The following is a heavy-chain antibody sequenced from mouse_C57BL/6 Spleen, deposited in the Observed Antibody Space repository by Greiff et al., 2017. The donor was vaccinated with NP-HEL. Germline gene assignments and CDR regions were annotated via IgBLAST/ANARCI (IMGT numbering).Heavy chain of an antibody. CDR2: INPSNGGT. CDR3: ARKGGTSNYVYYFDY. D-gene: IGHD2-5*01. J-gene: IGHJ2*01. Sequence: VQLQQPGTELVKPGASVKLSCKASGYTFTSYWMHRVKQRPGQGLEWIGNINPSNGGTNYNEKFKSKATLTVDKSSSTAYMQLSSLTSEDSAVYYCARKGGTSNYVYYFDYWGQGTTLTVSS. V-gene: IGHV1-53*01. CDR1: GYTFTSYW.